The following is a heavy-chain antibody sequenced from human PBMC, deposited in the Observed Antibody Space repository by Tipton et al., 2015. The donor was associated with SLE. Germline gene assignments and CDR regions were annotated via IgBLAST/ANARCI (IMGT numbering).Heavy chain of an antibody. CDR2: INHSGST. V-gene: IGHV4-34*01. CDR3: ARVSGSYLHYYYYYYMVV. CDR1: GGSFSGYY. D-gene: IGHD1-26*01. Sequence: LRLSCAVYGGSFSGYYWSWIRQPPGKGLEWIGEINHSGSTNYNLSLKSRVTISLDTSKNQFSLKLSSVTAADTAVYFCARVSGSYLHYYYYYYMVVWGKGTTVTVSS. J-gene: IGHJ6*03.